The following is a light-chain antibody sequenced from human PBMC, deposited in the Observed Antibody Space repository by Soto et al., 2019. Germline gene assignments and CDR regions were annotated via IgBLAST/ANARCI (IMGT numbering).Light chain of an antibody. J-gene: IGKJ1*01. CDR2: GAS. CDR3: QQYGSSGT. Sequence: IVLTQSPGSLSLSPRERATLSCRASQSVSSNHLAWYQQKPGQAPRLLIYGASRRATGIPDRFSGSGSGTDFTLTISRLEPEDFAVYYCQQYGSSGTFGQGTKVDI. CDR1: QSVSSNH. V-gene: IGKV3-20*01.